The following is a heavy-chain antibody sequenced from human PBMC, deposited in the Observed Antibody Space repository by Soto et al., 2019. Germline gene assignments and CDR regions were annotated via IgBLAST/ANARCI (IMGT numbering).Heavy chain of an antibody. D-gene: IGHD6-13*01. Sequence: PSETLSLTCTVSGGSISTYYWSWIRQPPGKGLEWIGCIHYSGSTNHNPSLKSRIIMTVDTSKNQFSLNLNSVSAADTAVYYCARIAASGTLWGQGTLVTVSS. V-gene: IGHV4-59*01. CDR1: GGSISTYY. CDR2: IHYSGST. J-gene: IGHJ4*02. CDR3: ARIAASGTL.